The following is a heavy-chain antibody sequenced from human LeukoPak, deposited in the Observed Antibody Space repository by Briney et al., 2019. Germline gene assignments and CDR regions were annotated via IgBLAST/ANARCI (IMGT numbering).Heavy chain of an antibody. Sequence: GGSLRLSCAASGFTFSSYWMSWVRQAPREGLEWVANIKKDGSEKYYVDSVKGRFTICRDNAKSSLYLQMNSLRAEDTAVYYCARARRVRILSTGIAAAGTLGWYFDLWGRGTLVTVSS. CDR1: GFTFSSYW. V-gene: IGHV3-7*01. CDR2: IKKDGSEK. D-gene: IGHD6-13*01. CDR3: ARARRVRILSTGIAAAGTLGWYFDL. J-gene: IGHJ2*01.